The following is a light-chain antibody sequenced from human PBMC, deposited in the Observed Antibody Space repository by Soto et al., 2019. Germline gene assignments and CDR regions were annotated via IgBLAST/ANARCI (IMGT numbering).Light chain of an antibody. CDR3: QHYANSVWT. J-gene: IGKJ1*01. CDR1: QSVSSSQ. CDR2: AAS. Sequence: EIVMTQSPATLSVSPGERATLSCRASQSVSSSQLVWYQQKPGQAPRLLIYAASSRATGIPDRFSGSGSGTDFTLTVSELETEEFAVYYCQHYANSVWTFGQGTKVEIK. V-gene: IGKV3-20*01.